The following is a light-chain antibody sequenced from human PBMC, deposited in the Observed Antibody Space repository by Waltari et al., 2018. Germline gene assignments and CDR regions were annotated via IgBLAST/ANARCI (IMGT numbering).Light chain of an antibody. CDR3: QQYYETPRT. V-gene: IGKV1-NL1*01. CDR2: EAS. CDR1: QAIATS. Sequence: DIQMTQYPSTLCASVGGSVTITCRASQAIATSLAWYQQTPERAPKLLLYEASKLESGVPSRFSGGGSGTEFRLTISSLQPEDFATYYCQQYYETPRTFGPGTKVEVK. J-gene: IGKJ1*01.